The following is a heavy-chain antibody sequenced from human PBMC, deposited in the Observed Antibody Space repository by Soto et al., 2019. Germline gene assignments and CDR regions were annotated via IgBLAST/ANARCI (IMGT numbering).Heavy chain of an antibody. Sequence: GGSLRLSCAASGFTVSSNYMSWVRQAPGKGLEWVSVIYSGGSTYYADSVKGRFTISRHNSKNTLYLQMNSLRAEDTAVYYCASHTRRIQLGKWDNWFDPWGQGTLVTVSS. CDR3: ASHTRRIQLGKWDNWFDP. J-gene: IGHJ5*02. V-gene: IGHV3-53*04. CDR2: IYSGGST. D-gene: IGHD5-18*01. CDR1: GFTVSSNY.